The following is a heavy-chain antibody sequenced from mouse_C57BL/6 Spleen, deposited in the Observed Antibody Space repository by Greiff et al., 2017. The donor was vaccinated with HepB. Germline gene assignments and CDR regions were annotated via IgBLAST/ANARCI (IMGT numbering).Heavy chain of an antibody. Sequence: EVQLQQSGAELVRPGASVKLSCTASGFNIKDDYMHWVKQRPEQGLEWIGWIDPENGDTEYASKFQGKATITADTSSNTAYLQLSSLTSEDTAVYYCLYYSNSYYFDYWGQGTTLTVSS. CDR3: LYYSNSYYFDY. CDR2: IDPENGDT. CDR1: GFNIKDDY. V-gene: IGHV14-4*01. D-gene: IGHD2-5*01. J-gene: IGHJ2*01.